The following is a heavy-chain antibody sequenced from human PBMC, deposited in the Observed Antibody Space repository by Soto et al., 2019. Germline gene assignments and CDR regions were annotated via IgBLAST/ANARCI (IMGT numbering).Heavy chain of an antibody. Sequence: GASVKVSCKASGYTFTSYGISWVRQAPGQGLEWMGWISAYNGNTNYAQKLQGRVTMTTDTSTSTAYMELRSLRSDDTAVYYCARDSGSRTVAGASDICGQGTMVTVSS. D-gene: IGHD1-26*01. CDR2: ISAYNGNT. CDR3: ARDSGSRTVAGASDI. J-gene: IGHJ3*02. V-gene: IGHV1-18*01. CDR1: GYTFTSYG.